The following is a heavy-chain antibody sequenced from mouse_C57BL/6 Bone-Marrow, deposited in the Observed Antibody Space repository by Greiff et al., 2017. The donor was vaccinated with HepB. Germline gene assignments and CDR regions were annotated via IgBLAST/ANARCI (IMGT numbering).Heavy chain of an antibody. J-gene: IGHJ1*03. CDR2: INPSTGGT. D-gene: IGHD1-1*01. Sequence: VQLQQPGPELVKPGASVKISCKASGYSFTGYYMNWVKQSPEKSLEWIGEINPSTGGTTYNQKFKAKATLTVDKSSSTAYMQLKSLTSEDSAVYYCARCDYYGSSYGYFDVWGTGTTVTVSS. CDR3: ARCDYYGSSYGYFDV. CDR1: GYSFTGYY. V-gene: IGHV1-42*01.